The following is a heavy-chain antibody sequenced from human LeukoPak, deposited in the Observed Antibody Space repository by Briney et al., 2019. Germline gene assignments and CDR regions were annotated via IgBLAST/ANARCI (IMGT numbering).Heavy chain of an antibody. J-gene: IGHJ4*02. CDR3: ARDGSGWHFDY. Sequence: PGGSLRLSCAASGLTVSSNYMSWVRQAPGKGLEWVSIIYSAGSTYYADSVKGRFTISRDNSKNTLYLQMNSVRAEDTAVYYCARDGSGWHFDYWGQGTLVTVSS. CDR1: GLTVSSNY. V-gene: IGHV3-66*02. CDR2: IYSAGST. D-gene: IGHD6-19*01.